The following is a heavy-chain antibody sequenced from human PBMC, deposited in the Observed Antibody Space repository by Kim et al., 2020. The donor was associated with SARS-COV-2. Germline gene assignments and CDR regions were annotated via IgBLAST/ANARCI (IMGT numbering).Heavy chain of an antibody. J-gene: IGHJ4*02. V-gene: IGHV4-34*01. CDR1: GGSFSGHH. D-gene: IGHD3-3*01. CDR2: IHPDGSA. Sequence: SETLSLTCDVYGGSFSGHHWTWIRQPPGKGLEWIGEIHPDGSANYTTSLKSRVTISLATPSNQFSLRLTSVTAADAAVYYCASGWSEIWPPAHYWGQGTIVAVSS. CDR3: ASGWSEIWPPAHY.